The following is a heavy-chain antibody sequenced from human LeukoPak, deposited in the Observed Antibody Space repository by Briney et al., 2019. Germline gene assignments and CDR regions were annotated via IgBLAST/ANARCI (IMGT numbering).Heavy chain of an antibody. CDR2: INPSGGST. J-gene: IGHJ4*02. CDR1: GYTFTNYY. D-gene: IGHD4-17*01. CDR3: ARTYGDYYFDY. Sequence: ASVKVSCKASGYTFTNYYIHWVRQAPGQGLEWMGIINPSGGSTSYAQKFQGRVTMTRDTSTSTVYMELSSLRSGDTAVYYCARTYGDYYFDYWGQGTLVTVSS. V-gene: IGHV1-46*01.